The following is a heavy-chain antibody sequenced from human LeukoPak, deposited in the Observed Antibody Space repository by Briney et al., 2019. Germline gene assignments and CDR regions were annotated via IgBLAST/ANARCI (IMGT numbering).Heavy chain of an antibody. D-gene: IGHD6-19*01. J-gene: IGHJ6*02. CDR2: IYYSGST. CDR1: GGSISSDSYY. Sequence: SETLSLTCTVSGGSISSDSYYWGWIRQPPGKGLQWIGSIYYSGSTYYSSSLKSRVTMSVDTSKNQFSLKLSYVTAADRAVYYCARYFSNGWVYYYGMDVWGQGTPVTVSS. V-gene: IGHV4-39*01. CDR3: ARYFSNGWVYYYGMDV.